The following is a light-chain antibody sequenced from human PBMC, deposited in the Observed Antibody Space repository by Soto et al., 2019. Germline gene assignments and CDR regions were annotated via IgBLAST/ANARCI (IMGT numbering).Light chain of an antibody. CDR2: DVS. V-gene: IGLV2-11*01. J-gene: IGLJ1*01. CDR3: CSYAGSYV. Sequence: QSALTQPRSVSGSPGQSVTISCTGTSSDVGGYNHVSWYQQHPGKAPKLMIYDVSKRPSGVPDRFSGSKSGNTASLTISGRQAEDAADYYCCSYAGSYVFGTGTKLTVL. CDR1: SSDVGGYNH.